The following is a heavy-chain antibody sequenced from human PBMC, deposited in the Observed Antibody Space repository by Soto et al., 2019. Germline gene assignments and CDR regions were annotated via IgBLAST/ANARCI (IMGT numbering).Heavy chain of an antibody. D-gene: IGHD1-7*01. CDR3: AHKAEGTGTGYFDY. Sequence: QITLKESGPTLVKPTQTLTLTCTFSGFSLSTSGVGVGWIRQPPGKALEWLALIYWDDDKRYSPSLKSRLTIPKDTSKNQVVLTLTNMDPVDTATYYCAHKAEGTGTGYFDYWGQGTLVTVSS. V-gene: IGHV2-5*02. CDR1: GFSLSTSGVG. J-gene: IGHJ4*02. CDR2: IYWDDDK.